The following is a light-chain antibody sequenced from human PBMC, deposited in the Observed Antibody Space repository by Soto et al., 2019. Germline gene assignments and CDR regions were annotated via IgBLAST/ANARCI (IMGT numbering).Light chain of an antibody. V-gene: IGKV3-15*01. Sequence: EIVLTQSPGTLSVSPGERATLSCRASQSVSTNLVWYQQKPGQAPRLLIYGASTRATGVPGRFSGTGSGTEFTLTISSLQSEDSAVYYCQQYNHWWTFGQGTKVDIK. CDR1: QSVSTN. CDR2: GAS. J-gene: IGKJ1*01. CDR3: QQYNHWWT.